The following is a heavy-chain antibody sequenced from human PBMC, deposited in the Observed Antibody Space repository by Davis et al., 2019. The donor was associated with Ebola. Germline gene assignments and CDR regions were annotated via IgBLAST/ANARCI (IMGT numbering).Heavy chain of an antibody. V-gene: IGHV1-69*10. CDR3: ARGVATDRGGPYFDH. Sequence: SVKVSCKASGGTFSSYAISWVRQAPGQGLEWMGGIIFGVPNYAQKFEGRVTITADKSTTTAYMELTSLTSDDTAIYYCARGVATDRGGPYFDHWGQGTLLTVSS. CDR1: GGTFSSYA. J-gene: IGHJ4*02. CDR2: IIFGVP. D-gene: IGHD2-15*01.